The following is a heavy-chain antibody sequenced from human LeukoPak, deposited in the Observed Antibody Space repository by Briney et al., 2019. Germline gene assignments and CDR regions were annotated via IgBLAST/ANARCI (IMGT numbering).Heavy chain of an antibody. D-gene: IGHD5-18*01. Sequence: RGTPRPSSESSGFTFRSYSMNWARSATGKGRDWISYISTSTTTTYSATSVTGRFTLYRDNATNSLSLQMNRLRPEDTALYYCAREDGDSVDTAMGDFDYWGQGTLVTVSS. CDR3: AREDGDSVDTAMGDFDY. J-gene: IGHJ4*02. CDR1: GFTFRSYS. CDR2: ISTSTTTT. V-gene: IGHV3-48*04.